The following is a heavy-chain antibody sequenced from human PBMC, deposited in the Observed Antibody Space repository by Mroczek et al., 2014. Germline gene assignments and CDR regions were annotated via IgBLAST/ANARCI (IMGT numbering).Heavy chain of an antibody. CDR1: GGSISSGSYY. Sequence: QVQLQESGPGLVKPSQTLSLTCTVSGGSISSGSYYVELDSAAAGRTGVDWAIVYQWXHQLQPSXESSHHISRHVQDQFSLKLSSVTAANTAVYYCARDRPRNYYGSGRYSDAFDIWGQGT. V-gene: IGHV4-61*02. J-gene: IGHJ3*02. CDR2: VYQWXH. CDR3: ARDRPRNYYGSGRYSDAFDI. D-gene: IGHD3-10*01.